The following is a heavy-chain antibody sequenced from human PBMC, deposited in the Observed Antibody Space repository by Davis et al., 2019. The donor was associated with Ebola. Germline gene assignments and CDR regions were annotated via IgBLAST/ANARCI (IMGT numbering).Heavy chain of an antibody. V-gene: IGHV3-30-3*01. D-gene: IGHD2-2*01. CDR1: GFTFSSYA. J-gene: IGHJ6*02. Sequence: GESLKISCAASGFTFSSYAMHWLRQAPGKGLEWVAVISYDGSNKYYADSVKGRFTISRDNSKNTLYLQMNSLRGEDTAVYYCARDAGYCSSTSCFYYYYYGMDVWGQGTTVTVSS. CDR2: ISYDGSNK. CDR3: ARDAGYCSSTSCFYYYYYGMDV.